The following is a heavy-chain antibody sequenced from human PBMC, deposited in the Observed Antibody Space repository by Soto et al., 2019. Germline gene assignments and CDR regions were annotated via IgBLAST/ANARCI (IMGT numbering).Heavy chain of an antibody. V-gene: IGHV5-51*01. Sequence: GESLKISCKGSGYRFTNYWIGWVRQMPGKGLEWMGIIYPGDSDTRYSPSFQGQVTISADKSINTAYLQWSSLKASDTAMYYCARDYCSSTTCCELDYWGQGTQVTVS. D-gene: IGHD2-2*01. CDR3: ARDYCSSTTCCELDY. J-gene: IGHJ4*02. CDR2: IYPGDSDT. CDR1: GYRFTNYW.